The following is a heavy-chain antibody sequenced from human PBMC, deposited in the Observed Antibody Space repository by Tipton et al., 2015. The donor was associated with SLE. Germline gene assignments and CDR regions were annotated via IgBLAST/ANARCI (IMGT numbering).Heavy chain of an antibody. Sequence: TLSLTCTVSGGSISSHYWSWIRRPAGKGLEWIGYIYTSGSTNYNPPLKSRVTISVDTSKNQFSLKLSSVTAADTAVYYCARDLRYYDSSGYYYYYYGMDVWGQGTTVTVSS. CDR1: GGSISSHY. J-gene: IGHJ6*02. V-gene: IGHV4-4*09. CDR3: ARDLRYYDSSGYYYYYYGMDV. CDR2: IYTSGST. D-gene: IGHD3-22*01.